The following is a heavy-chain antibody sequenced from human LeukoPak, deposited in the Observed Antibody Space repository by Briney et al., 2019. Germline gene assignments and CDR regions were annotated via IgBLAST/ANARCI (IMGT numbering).Heavy chain of an antibody. CDR2: IYYSGST. Sequence: SETLSLTCTVSGGSISSYYWSWIRQPPGKGLEWIGYIYYSGSTNYNPSLKSRVTISVDTSKNQFSLKLSSVTAADTAVYYCARNSYSSSWYWFDMDVWGKGTMVTISS. CDR1: GGSISSYY. CDR3: ARNSYSSSWYWFDMDV. J-gene: IGHJ6*03. D-gene: IGHD6-13*01. V-gene: IGHV4-59*01.